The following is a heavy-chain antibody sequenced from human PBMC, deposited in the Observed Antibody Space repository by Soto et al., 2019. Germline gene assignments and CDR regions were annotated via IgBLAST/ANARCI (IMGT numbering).Heavy chain of an antibody. V-gene: IGHV1-18*01. CDR2: VSAYNGNT. D-gene: IGHD6-6*01. J-gene: IGHJ4*02. CDR1: GYTFTTHG. CDR3: ARQAWGAAQYY. Sequence: QVHLEQSGPEVKKPGASVKVSCKTSGYTFTTHGISWVRQAPGQGLEWMGWVSAYNGNTNYAQKVQGRVTMTTDTSTRTAYMEVRSLISDDTAVYYCARQAWGAAQYYWGQGTLVTVSS.